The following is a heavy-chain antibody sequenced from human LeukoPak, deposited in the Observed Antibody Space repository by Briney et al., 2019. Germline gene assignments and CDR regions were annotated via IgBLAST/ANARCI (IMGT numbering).Heavy chain of an antibody. V-gene: IGHV4-4*07. J-gene: IGHJ6*03. Sequence: SETLSLTCTVSGGSISSYYWSWIRQPAGEGLEWIGRIYTSGSTNYNPSLKSRVTMSVDTSKNQFSLKLSSVTAADTAVYYCARESPNYYYYYYMDVWGKGTTVTVSS. CDR3: ARESPNYYYYYYMDV. CDR1: GGSISSYY. CDR2: IYTSGST.